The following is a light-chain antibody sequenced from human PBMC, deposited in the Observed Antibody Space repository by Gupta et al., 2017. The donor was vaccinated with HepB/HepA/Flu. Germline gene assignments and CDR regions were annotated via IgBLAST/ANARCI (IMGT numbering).Light chain of an antibody. CDR3: QQVKSYPLT. V-gene: IGKV1-9*01. Sequence: DIQLTQSPSFLSASVGDRVTITCRASQDISSYLAWYQQKSGKAPKLLIYAASTLQSGVPSRFSGSGSATEFTLTISSLQPEDFATYYCQQVKSYPLTFGGGTKVEIK. CDR2: AAS. J-gene: IGKJ4*01. CDR1: QDISSY.